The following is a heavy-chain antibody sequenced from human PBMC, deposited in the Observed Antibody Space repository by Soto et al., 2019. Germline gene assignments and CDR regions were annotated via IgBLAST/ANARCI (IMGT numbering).Heavy chain of an antibody. V-gene: IGHV1-2*02. Sequence: ASVKVSCKASGYTFTGYYMHWVRQAPGQGLEWMGWINPNSGGTNYAQKFQGRVTMTRDTSISTAYMELSRLRSDDTAVYYCARGSAHLGYLLSCFDYWGQGTLVTVYS. D-gene: IGHD1-26*01. CDR3: ARGSAHLGYLLSCFDY. CDR2: INPNSGGT. CDR1: GYTFTGYY. J-gene: IGHJ4*02.